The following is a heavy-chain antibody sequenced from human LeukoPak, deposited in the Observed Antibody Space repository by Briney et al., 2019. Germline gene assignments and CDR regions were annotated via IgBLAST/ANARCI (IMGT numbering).Heavy chain of an antibody. CDR1: GFTFSSYS. J-gene: IGHJ6*02. CDR3: ARKEDIVLMVYARDGYGMDV. Sequence: GGSLRLSCAASGFTFSSYSMNWVGQAPGKGLEWVSSISSSSSYIYYADSVKGRFTISRDNAKNSLYLQMNSLRAEDTAVYYCARKEDIVLMVYARDGYGMDVWGQGTTVTVSS. CDR2: ISSSSSYI. V-gene: IGHV3-21*01. D-gene: IGHD2-8*01.